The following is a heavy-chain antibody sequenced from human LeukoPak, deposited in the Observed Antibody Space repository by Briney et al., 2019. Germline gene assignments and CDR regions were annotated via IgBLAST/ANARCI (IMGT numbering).Heavy chain of an antibody. CDR2: INPNSGGT. Sequence: ASVKVSCKASGYTFTDYYMHWVRRAPGQGLEWMGWINPNSGGTKYAQKFQGRVTMTRDTSISTAYMGLSRLRSDDTAVYYCAREGEGYLDNWGQGTLVTVSS. V-gene: IGHV1-2*02. CDR1: GYTFTDYY. CDR3: AREGEGYLDN. J-gene: IGHJ4*02.